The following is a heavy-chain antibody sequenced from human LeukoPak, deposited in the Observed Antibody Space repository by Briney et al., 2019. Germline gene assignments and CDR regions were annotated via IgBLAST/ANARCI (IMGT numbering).Heavy chain of an antibody. J-gene: IGHJ4*02. CDR1: GASISGGKDF. CDR2: IFYSGRT. D-gene: IGHD1-26*01. CDR3: ARRGITYSRSFFDY. Sequence: SETLSLTCSVSGASISGGKDFWGWIRQPPGKGLEWIGSIFYSGRTYYNPSLESRVTISVDTSRNEFSLKVMSVTAADTAVYYCARRGITYSRSFFDYWGQGTLVTVSS. V-gene: IGHV4-39*01.